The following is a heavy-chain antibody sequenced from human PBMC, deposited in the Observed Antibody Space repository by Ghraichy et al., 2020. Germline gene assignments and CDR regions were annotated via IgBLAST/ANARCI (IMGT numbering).Heavy chain of an antibody. V-gene: IGHV3-53*01. CDR2: IYRGGNT. CDR3: AGGAAGVSMI. Sequence: GGSLRLSCAASGFIVSSNYMTWVRQAPGKGLEWVSVIYRGGNTYYADSVKGRFTFFRDNSKNTVFLQMSRLRPEDTAVYYCAGGAAGVSMIWGPGTLVSVSS. J-gene: IGHJ4*02. CDR1: GFIVSSNY. D-gene: IGHD3-10*01.